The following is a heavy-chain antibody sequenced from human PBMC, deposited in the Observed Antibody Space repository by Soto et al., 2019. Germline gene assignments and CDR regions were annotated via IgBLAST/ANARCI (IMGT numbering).Heavy chain of an antibody. D-gene: IGHD3-3*02. Sequence: TSETLSLTCTVSGGSIGSFYWSWIRQSPGRTLEWIGYIYASRATTYNPSLESRITMSVDIPNNEFSLDLTSVTAADTAVYYCARSHSFDGSIYHYYFDFWGQGTLVSVS. CDR1: GGSIGSFY. CDR3: ARSHSFDGSIYHYYFDF. V-gene: IGHV4-59*01. CDR2: IYASRAT. J-gene: IGHJ4*02.